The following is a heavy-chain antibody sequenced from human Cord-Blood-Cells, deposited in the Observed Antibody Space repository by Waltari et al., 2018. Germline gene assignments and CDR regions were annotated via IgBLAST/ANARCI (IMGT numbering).Heavy chain of an antibody. Sequence: EVPLLESGGGLVPPGGSLCLACAASALPSSSSAMRWVRQAPGKGLEWVSAISGSGGSTYYADSVKGRFTISRDNSKNTLYLQMNSLRAEDTAVYYCAKSAITMVRGVIDYWGQGTLVTVSS. D-gene: IGHD3-10*01. CDR2: ISGSGGST. CDR1: ALPSSSSA. V-gene: IGHV3-23*01. J-gene: IGHJ4*02. CDR3: AKSAITMVRGVIDY.